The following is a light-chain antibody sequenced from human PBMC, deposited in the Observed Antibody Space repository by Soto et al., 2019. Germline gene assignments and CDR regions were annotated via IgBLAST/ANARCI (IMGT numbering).Light chain of an antibody. CDR3: QQYRSWPRT. CDR1: QDVMYD. V-gene: IGKV3-15*01. Sequence: EIVLTQSPAALSVSPGGRATLSCRASQDVMYDLDWYQQKPGQAPRLLVYGASTRATDAPPRFRGSGSGREFSLTISSLQSGDFATYYCQQYRSWPRTFGQGSSVEIK. CDR2: GAS. J-gene: IGKJ1*01.